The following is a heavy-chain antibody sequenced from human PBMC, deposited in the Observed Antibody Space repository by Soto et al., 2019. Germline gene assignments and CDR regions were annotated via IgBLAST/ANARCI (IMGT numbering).Heavy chain of an antibody. CDR3: ARLDYYDSSGYFDY. CDR1: GGSISSSSYY. V-gene: IGHV4-39*01. CDR2: IYYSGST. D-gene: IGHD3-22*01. J-gene: IGHJ4*02. Sequence: PSETLSLTCTVSGGSISSSSYYWGWIRRPPGKGLEWIGSIYYSGSTYYNPSLKSRVTISVDTSKNQFSLKLSSVTAADTAVYYCARLDYYDSSGYFDYWGQGTLVTVSS.